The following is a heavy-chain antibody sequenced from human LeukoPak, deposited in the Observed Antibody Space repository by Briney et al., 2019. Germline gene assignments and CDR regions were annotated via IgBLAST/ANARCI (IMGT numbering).Heavy chain of an antibody. V-gene: IGHV3-23*01. CDR2: IIDTGHSA. CDR3: AKDRGHPYSNYFIAY. Sequence: GGSLRLSCAASGFTFSSYAMTWVRQAPGKGLEWVSTIIDTGHSAYYADSVKGRFTISRDSSKNTLYLQMNSLRAEDTAVYYCAKDRGHPYSNYFIAYWGQGTLVTVSS. J-gene: IGHJ4*02. CDR1: GFTFSSYA. D-gene: IGHD4-11*01.